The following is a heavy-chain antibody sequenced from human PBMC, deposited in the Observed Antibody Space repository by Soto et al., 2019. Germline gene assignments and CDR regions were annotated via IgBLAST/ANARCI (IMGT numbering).Heavy chain of an antibody. D-gene: IGHD2-15*01. CDR3: ARGQLLPEY. V-gene: IGHV4-28*03. Sequence: QVQLQESGPGLVKPSDTLSLTCAVSGYSISSSNWWGWIRQPPGKGLEWIGYTYYSGSTYYNPSLKILLPKTVETSNNQFSLNLSTLTAVDTAVYYCARGQLLPEYWGQGTLVTVSS. CDR2: TYYSGST. CDR1: GYSISSSNW. J-gene: IGHJ4*02.